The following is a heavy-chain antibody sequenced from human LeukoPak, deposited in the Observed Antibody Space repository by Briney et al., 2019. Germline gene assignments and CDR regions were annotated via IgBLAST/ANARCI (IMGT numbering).Heavy chain of an antibody. D-gene: IGHD3-22*01. CDR3: ARAMIVVVITTDWFDP. Sequence: PLGSLRLSCAASGFTFSSYAMHWVRQAPGKGLEWVAVISYDVSNKYYADSVKGRFTISRDNSKNTLYLQMNSARAEDTAVYYCARAMIVVVITTDWFDPWGQGTLVTVPS. CDR2: ISYDVSNK. V-gene: IGHV3-30*04. CDR1: GFTFSSYA. J-gene: IGHJ5*02.